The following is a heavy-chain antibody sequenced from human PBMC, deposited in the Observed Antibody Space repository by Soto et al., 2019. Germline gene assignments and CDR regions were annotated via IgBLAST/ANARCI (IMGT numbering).Heavy chain of an antibody. CDR1: GFTFSSYG. CDR2: ISDSGSTK. Sequence: GGSLRLSCAASGFTFSSYGMHWVRQAPGKGLEWVSTISDSGSTKYYADSVKGRFTISRDNSKSTLYLQMNSLRAEDTAIYYCAKDGTYYDFWSGYFDYWGQGTLVTVSS. CDR3: AKDGTYYDFWSGYFDY. J-gene: IGHJ4*02. D-gene: IGHD3-3*01. V-gene: IGHV3-30*02.